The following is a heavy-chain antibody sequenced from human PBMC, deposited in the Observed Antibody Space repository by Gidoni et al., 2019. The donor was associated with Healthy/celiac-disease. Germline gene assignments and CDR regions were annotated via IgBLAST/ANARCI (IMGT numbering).Heavy chain of an antibody. J-gene: IGHJ4*02. CDR1: GYSFTGYY. CDR3: ARDPVWFGELLGEYFDY. Sequence: QVQLVQSGAEVTKPGASVQVSCKASGYSFTGYYMHWVRQAPGQGLEGMGWINPNSGGTNYAQKFQGRVTMTRDTSISTAYMELSRLRSDDTAVYYCARDPVWFGELLGEYFDYWGQGTLVTVSS. V-gene: IGHV1-2*02. D-gene: IGHD3-10*01. CDR2: INPNSGGT.